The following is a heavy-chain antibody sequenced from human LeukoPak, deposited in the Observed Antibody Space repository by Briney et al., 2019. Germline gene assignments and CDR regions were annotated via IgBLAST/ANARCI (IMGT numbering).Heavy chain of an antibody. CDR3: ARIVGASDY. CDR1: GGSISSSSYY. J-gene: IGHJ4*02. CDR2: IYYSGSA. D-gene: IGHD1-26*01. V-gene: IGHV4-39*01. Sequence: SETLSLTCTVSGGSISSSSYYWGWIRQPPGKGLEWIGSIYYSGSAYYNPSLKSRVTISVDTSKNQFSLKLSSVTAADTAVYYCARIVGASDYWGQGTLVTVSS.